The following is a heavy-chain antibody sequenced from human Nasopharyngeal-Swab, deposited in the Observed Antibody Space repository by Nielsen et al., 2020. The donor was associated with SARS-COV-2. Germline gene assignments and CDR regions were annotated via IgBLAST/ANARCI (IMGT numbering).Heavy chain of an antibody. V-gene: IGHV1-69*13. CDR1: LCTFSSYA. CDR3: AGESGGSRGEQISYCYHYMDV. CDR2: IIPIFGTA. D-gene: IGHD6-19*01. J-gene: IGHJ6*03. Sequence: SSVHVSCKASLCTFSSYAISWVRQAPAHGLEWMGGIIPIFGTANYAQKFQDRVTITADESTSTAYMELSSLRSEDTAVYYCAGESGGSRGEQISYCYHYMDVWGKGTTVTVS.